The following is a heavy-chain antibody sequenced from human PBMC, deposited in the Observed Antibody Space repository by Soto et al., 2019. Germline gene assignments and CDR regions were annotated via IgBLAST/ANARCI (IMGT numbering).Heavy chain of an antibody. Sequence: GSLRLSCAASGFTSSNFVMRWVRQTPGKGLEWVSTITETGGDTYYTDSVKGRFTVSRDNSKNTLYLQMTSLRAEDTALYYCTKASSDRHHMDVWGQGTTVTVSS. CDR3: TKASSDRHHMDV. J-gene: IGHJ6*02. CDR2: ITETGGDT. V-gene: IGHV3-23*01. CDR1: GFTSSNFV.